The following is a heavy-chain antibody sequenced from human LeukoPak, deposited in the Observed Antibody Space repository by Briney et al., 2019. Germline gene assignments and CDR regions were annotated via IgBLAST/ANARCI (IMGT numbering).Heavy chain of an antibody. Sequence: GGSLRLSCAASGFTFSSYGMHWVRQAPGKGLEWVAFIRYDGSNKYYADSVKGRFTISRDNSKNTLYLQMNSLRAEDTAVYYCARDVWLTMVRGALWSWGQGTLVTVSS. CDR1: GFTFSSYG. J-gene: IGHJ5*02. D-gene: IGHD3-10*01. V-gene: IGHV3-30*02. CDR2: IRYDGSNK. CDR3: ARDVWLTMVRGALWS.